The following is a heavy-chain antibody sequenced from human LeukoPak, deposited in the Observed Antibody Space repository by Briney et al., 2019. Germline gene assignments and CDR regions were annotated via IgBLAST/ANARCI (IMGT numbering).Heavy chain of an antibody. D-gene: IGHD1-1*01. CDR3: AKAGSDDLDY. CDR1: GFTFRSYG. CDR2: ISYDGSNK. J-gene: IGHJ4*02. Sequence: PGRSLRPSCAASGFTFRSYGMHWVRQAPGKGLEWGAVISYDGSNKYYAHSVKGRFTISRDNSKNTMYLQMNRLRAEDTAVYYCAKAGSDDLDYWGQGTLVTVSS. V-gene: IGHV3-30*18.